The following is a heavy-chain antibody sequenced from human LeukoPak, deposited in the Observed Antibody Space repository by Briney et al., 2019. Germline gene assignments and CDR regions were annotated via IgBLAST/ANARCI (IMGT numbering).Heavy chain of an antibody. J-gene: IGHJ6*02. CDR1: GYRFTTYW. CDR3: ARLGMAAKTYYYYYGMDV. V-gene: IGHV5-51*01. Sequence: GESLKISCKGSGYRFTTYWIGWVRQMPGKGLEWMGIINPGDSDTRYSPSFQGQVTISADKSISTAYLQWSSLKASDTAMYYCARLGMAAKTYYYYYGMDVWGQGTTVTVSS. CDR2: INPGDSDT. D-gene: IGHD1-14*01.